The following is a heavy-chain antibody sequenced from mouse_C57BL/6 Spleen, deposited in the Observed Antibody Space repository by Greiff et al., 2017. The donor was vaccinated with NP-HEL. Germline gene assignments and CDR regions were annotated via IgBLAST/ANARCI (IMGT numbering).Heavy chain of an antibody. D-gene: IGHD2-12*01. CDR1: GYAFSSYW. V-gene: IGHV1-80*01. CDR2: IYPGDGDT. J-gene: IGHJ4*01. CDR3: ARKGTYYNAMDY. Sequence: VQLQQSGAELVKPGASVKISCKASGYAFSSYWMNWVKQRPGKGLEWIGQIYPGDGDTNYNGKFKGKATLTADKSSSTAYMQLSSLTSEDSAVYFCARKGTYYNAMDYWGQGTSVTVSS.